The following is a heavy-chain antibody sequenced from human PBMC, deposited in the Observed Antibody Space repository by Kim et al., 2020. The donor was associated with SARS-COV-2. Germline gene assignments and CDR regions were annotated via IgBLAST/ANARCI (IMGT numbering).Heavy chain of an antibody. V-gene: IGHV4-30-4*01. J-gene: IGHJ4*02. CDR3: ARVVVVPAAILYFDY. CDR1: GGSISSGDYY. D-gene: IGHD2-2*01. Sequence: SETLSLTCTVSGGSISSGDYYWSWIRQPPGKGLEWIGYIYYSGSTYYNPSLKSRVTISVDTSKNQFSLKLSSVTAADTAVYYCARVVVVPAAILYFDYWGKGTLVTVSS. CDR2: IYYSGST.